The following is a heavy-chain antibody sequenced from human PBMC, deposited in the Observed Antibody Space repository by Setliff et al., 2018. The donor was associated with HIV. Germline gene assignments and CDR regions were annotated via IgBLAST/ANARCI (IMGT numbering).Heavy chain of an antibody. Sequence: SETLSLTCAVYGASLSGDYWSWIRQPPGKGLEWIGEVTRSRRTNYNPSLQNRVTISVDTSKNQFSLRLNSVTAADTAVYYCATGGDSSSWYWGRWFDPWGQGTLVTVSS. V-gene: IGHV4-34*01. J-gene: IGHJ5*02. CDR2: VTRSRRT. D-gene: IGHD6-13*01. CDR1: GASLSGDY. CDR3: ATGGDSSSWYWGRWFDP.